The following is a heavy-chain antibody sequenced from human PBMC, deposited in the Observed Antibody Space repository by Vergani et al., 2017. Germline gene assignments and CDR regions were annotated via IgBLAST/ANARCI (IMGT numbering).Heavy chain of an antibody. V-gene: IGHV4-30-4*08. CDR2: IYYSGST. CDR3: ARVGVVRGVSYYYYYYGMDV. Sequence: VQLQESGPGLVKPSQTLSLTCTVSGGSISSGDYYWSWIRQPPGKGLEWIGYIYYSGSTYYNPSLKSRVTISVDTSKNQFSLKLSSVTAADTAVYYCARVGVVRGVSYYYYYYGMDVWGQGTTVTVSS. CDR1: GGSISSGDYY. D-gene: IGHD3-10*01. J-gene: IGHJ6*02.